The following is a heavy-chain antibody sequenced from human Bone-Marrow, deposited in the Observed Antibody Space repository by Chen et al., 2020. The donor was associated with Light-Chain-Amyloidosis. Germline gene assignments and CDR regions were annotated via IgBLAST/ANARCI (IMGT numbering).Heavy chain of an antibody. CDR3: AKARLYSGSYWGIVDY. D-gene: IGHD1-26*01. Sequence: QVQLVESGGGVVQPGGSLRLSCAASGFTFSSYGIFWVRQAPGKGLEWVALISYDANRDFYADSVKGRFTVSRDNSKNTLYLQMNSLRIEDTAVYYCAKARLYSGSYWGIVDYWGQGTLVTVSS. V-gene: IGHV3-30*18. CDR1: GFTFSSYG. J-gene: IGHJ4*02. CDR2: ISYDANRD.